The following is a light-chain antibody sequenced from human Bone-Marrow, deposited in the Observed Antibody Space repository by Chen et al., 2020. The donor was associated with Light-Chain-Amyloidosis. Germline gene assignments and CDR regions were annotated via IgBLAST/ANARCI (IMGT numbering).Light chain of an antibody. Sequence: SYVLTRPSSVSVAPGQTATIACGGNNIGSTSVHWYQQTPGQAPLLVVYDDSDRPSGIPERWSGSNSGNTATLTISRGEAGDEADDYCQVWDRSSDRPVFGGGTKLTVL. CDR3: QVWDRSSDRPV. CDR2: DDS. CDR1: NIGSTS. J-gene: IGLJ3*02. V-gene: IGLV3-21*02.